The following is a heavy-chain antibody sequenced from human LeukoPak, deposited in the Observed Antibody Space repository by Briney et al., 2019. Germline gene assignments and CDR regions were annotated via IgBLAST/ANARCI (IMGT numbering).Heavy chain of an antibody. J-gene: IGHJ4*02. CDR3: AKDRLGGPFHY. CDR1: GFTFSSYG. Sequence: GSLSLSCAASGFTFSSYGMSWVRQAPGKGLEWVSAISGSGGSTYYADSVKGRFTISRDNSKNTLYLQINSLRAEDTAVYFCAKDRLGGPFHYWGQGTLVTVSS. D-gene: IGHD3-16*01. CDR2: ISGSGGST. V-gene: IGHV3-23*01.